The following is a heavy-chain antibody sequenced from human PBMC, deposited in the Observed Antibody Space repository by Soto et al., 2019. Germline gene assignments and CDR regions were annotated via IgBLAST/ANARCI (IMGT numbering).Heavy chain of an antibody. Sequence: ASVKVSCKASGFSFTGYYIHWLRRAPGQGLEWMGWINAHSGGTEYAQKFQGRVTLTRDTSISTAYMTLSSLRSDDTAIYYCAKDLTRQLAYWLDPWGQGTQVPVSS. CDR2: INAHSGGT. D-gene: IGHD6-6*01. J-gene: IGHJ5*02. CDR1: GFSFTGYY. CDR3: AKDLTRQLAYWLDP. V-gene: IGHV1-2*02.